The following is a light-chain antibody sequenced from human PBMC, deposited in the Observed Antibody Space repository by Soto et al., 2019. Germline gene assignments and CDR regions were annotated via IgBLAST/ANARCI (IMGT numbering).Light chain of an antibody. CDR3: TSYAGSIYSV. CDR2: EVT. CDR1: SSDVGGYNY. V-gene: IGLV2-8*01. J-gene: IGLJ1*01. Sequence: QSALTQPPSASGSPGQSVTISCTGTSSDVGGYNYVSWYQQHPGRAPRLMIYEVTKRPSGVPDRFSGSKSGNTASLTVSGLQADDEAYYYCTSYAGSIYSVFGSGTKVTVL.